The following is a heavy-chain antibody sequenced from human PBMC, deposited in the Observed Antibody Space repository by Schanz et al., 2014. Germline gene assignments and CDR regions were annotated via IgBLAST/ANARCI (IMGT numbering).Heavy chain of an antibody. CDR2: ISRDGTTS. Sequence: HVQLVESGGGLVKPGGSLRLSCAASGFIFNDYYMNWNRQAPGKGLEWLSYISRDGTTSYYADSVKGRFTISRDNAKNSLYLEMTSLRGEDTAVYYCARENLNWEAFDIWGQGTMVTVSS. J-gene: IGHJ3*02. D-gene: IGHD7-27*01. CDR3: ARENLNWEAFDI. CDR1: GFIFNDYY. V-gene: IGHV3-11*01.